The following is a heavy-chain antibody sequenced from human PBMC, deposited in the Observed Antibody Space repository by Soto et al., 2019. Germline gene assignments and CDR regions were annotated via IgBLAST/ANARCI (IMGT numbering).Heavy chain of an antibody. V-gene: IGHV3-15*01. J-gene: IGHJ6*02. CDR2: IKSKTDGGTT. D-gene: IGHD2-2*01. CDR3: TTEDVVVPAEGYYYYGMDV. CDR1: GFTFSNAW. Sequence: GGSLRLSCAASGFTFSNAWMSWVRQAPGKGLEWVGRIKSKTDGGTTDYAAPVKGRFTISRDDSKNTLYLQMNSLKTEDTAVYYCTTEDVVVPAEGYYYYGMDVWGQGTTVTVSS.